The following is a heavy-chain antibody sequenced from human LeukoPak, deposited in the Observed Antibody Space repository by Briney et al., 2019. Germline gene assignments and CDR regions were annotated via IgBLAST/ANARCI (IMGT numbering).Heavy chain of an antibody. CDR1: GFTFSNAW. J-gene: IGHJ5*02. V-gene: IGHV3-15*01. D-gene: IGHD5-18*01. Sequence: PGGSLRLSCAASGFTFSNAWMSWVRQAPGKGLEWVGRIKSKTDGGTTDYAAPVKGRFTISRGGSKNTLYLQMNSLKTEDTAVYYCTTVPESYGWFDPWGQGTLVTVSS. CDR3: TTVPESYGWFDP. CDR2: IKSKTDGGTT.